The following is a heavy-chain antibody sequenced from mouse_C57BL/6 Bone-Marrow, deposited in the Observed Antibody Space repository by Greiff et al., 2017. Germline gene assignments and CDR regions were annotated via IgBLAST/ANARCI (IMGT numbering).Heavy chain of an antibody. CDR2: ISNGGGST. D-gene: IGHD2-3*01. CDR1: GFTFSDYY. Sequence: EVPVVESGGGLVQPGGSLKLSCAASGFTFSDYYMYWVRQTPEQRLEWVAYISNGGGSTYYPDTVKGRITIARDNAKNTLYLQMSRLKSEDTAMYYCERHGLLRMDYWGQGTSVTVS. J-gene: IGHJ4*01. V-gene: IGHV5-12*01. CDR3: ERHGLLRMDY.